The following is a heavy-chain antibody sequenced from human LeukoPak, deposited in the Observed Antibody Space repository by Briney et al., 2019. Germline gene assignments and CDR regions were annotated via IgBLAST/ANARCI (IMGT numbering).Heavy chain of an antibody. CDR1: GGSIRSGGYC. D-gene: IGHD6-13*01. V-gene: IGHV4-30-2*01. J-gene: IGHJ6*02. CDR2: IYYSGST. Sequence: SETLSLTCAASGGSIRSGGYCWSWIRQPPGKGLEWIAYIYYSGSTYYNPSLKSRVTISVDRSKNQFSLKLRFVTAADTAVYYCARDRRIAAAGDYGMDVWGQGTTVTVSS. CDR3: ARDRRIAAAGDYGMDV.